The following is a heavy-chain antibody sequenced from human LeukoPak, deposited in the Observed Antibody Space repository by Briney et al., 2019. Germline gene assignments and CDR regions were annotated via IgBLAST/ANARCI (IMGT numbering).Heavy chain of an antibody. D-gene: IGHD3-22*01. Sequence: PGRSLRLSCAASGFTFSSYGMHWVRQAPGKGLEWVAVISYDGSNKYYADSVKGRFTISRDNAKNSLYLQMNSLGAEDTAFYYCASDRRSDSSGYAFDIWGQGTMVTVSS. J-gene: IGHJ3*02. CDR1: GFTFSSYG. V-gene: IGHV3-30*03. CDR3: ASDRRSDSSGYAFDI. CDR2: ISYDGSNK.